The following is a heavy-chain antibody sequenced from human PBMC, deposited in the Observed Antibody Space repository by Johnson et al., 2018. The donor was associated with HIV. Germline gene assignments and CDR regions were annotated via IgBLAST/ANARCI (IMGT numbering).Heavy chain of an antibody. J-gene: IGHJ3*02. CDR3: AREVEITMVQGVIIGDAFDI. D-gene: IGHD3-10*01. CDR1: GFTFSNYA. CDR2: ISTNGGST. V-gene: IGHV3-64*04. Sequence: QVQLVESGGGLVQPGGSLRLSCAASGFTFSNYAMHWVRQAPGKGLDYVSGISTNGGSTYYADSVKGRFTISRDNAKNSLYLQMNSLRAEDTALYYCAREVEITMVQGVIIGDAFDIWCQGTMVTVSS.